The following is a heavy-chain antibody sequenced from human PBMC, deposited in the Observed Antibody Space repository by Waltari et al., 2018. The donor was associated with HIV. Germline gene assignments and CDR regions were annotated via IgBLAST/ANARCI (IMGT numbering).Heavy chain of an antibody. CDR1: GFTFSCYW. CDR2: INQDGGDK. Sequence: EVQLVESGGGLVQPGGYLRLSCAAHGFTFSCYWMSWVRQAPGKGLEWVANINQDGGDKYYVESVKGRFTISRDNAKNSLYLQMNSLRAEDTALYYCARDYASSVAGTGYWGQGTLVTVSS. D-gene: IGHD6-19*01. J-gene: IGHJ4*02. CDR3: ARDYASSVAGTGY. V-gene: IGHV3-7*01.